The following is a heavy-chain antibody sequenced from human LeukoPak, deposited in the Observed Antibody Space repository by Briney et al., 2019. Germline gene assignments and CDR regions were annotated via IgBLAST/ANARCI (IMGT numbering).Heavy chain of an antibody. Sequence: GGSLRLSCAASGFTFSNAWMSWVRQAPGKGLEWVANIKEDGSEKYYVDSVRGRFTISRDNAKNSLYLQMNSLRAEDTAVYYCAELGITMIGGVWGKGTTVTISS. D-gene: IGHD3-10*02. J-gene: IGHJ6*04. CDR1: GFTFSNAW. CDR2: IKEDGSEK. V-gene: IGHV3-7*01. CDR3: AELGITMIGGV.